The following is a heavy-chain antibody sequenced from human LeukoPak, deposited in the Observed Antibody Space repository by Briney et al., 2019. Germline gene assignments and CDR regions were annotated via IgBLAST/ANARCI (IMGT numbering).Heavy chain of an antibody. CDR2: MNPNSGNT. J-gene: IGHJ4*02. CDR3: ARLDGTTGTFGY. Sequence: GPVQFSCKASGYTFTSYDINWVRRATGQGLEWMGWMNPNSGNTGYAQKFQGRVTMPRNTSISTAYMELSSLRSEDTAVYYCARLDGTTGTFGYWGQGTLVTVSS. V-gene: IGHV1-8*01. CDR1: GYTFTSYD. D-gene: IGHD1-1*01.